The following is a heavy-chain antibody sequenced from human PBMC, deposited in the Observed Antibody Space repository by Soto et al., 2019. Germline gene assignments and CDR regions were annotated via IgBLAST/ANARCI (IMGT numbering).Heavy chain of an antibody. Sequence: QSQTLSLTCAISGDSVSSNSAAWNWIRQSPSRGLEWLGRTYYRSKWYNDYAVSVKSRITINPDTSKNQFSLQLNSVTPEETAVYYCARGNEIITMISYGKDDAFDIWGQGTMVTVSS. J-gene: IGHJ3*02. CDR1: GDSVSSNSAA. CDR3: ARGNEIITMISYGKDDAFDI. V-gene: IGHV6-1*01. D-gene: IGHD3-22*01. CDR2: TYYRSKWYN.